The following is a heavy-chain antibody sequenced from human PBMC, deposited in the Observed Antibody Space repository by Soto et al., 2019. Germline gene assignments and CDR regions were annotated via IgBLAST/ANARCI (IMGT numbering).Heavy chain of an antibody. V-gene: IGHV3-11*01. J-gene: IGHJ4*02. CDR3: ARDRVVVVVAATHPLDY. D-gene: IGHD2-15*01. Sequence: QVQLVESGGGLVKPGGSLRLSCAASGFTFSDYYMSWIRQAPGKGLEWVSYISSSGSTIYYADSVKGRFTISRDNAKNFLMLQMNSLRAEDTAVYYCARDRVVVVVAATHPLDYWGQGTLVTVSS. CDR2: ISSSGSTI. CDR1: GFTFSDYY.